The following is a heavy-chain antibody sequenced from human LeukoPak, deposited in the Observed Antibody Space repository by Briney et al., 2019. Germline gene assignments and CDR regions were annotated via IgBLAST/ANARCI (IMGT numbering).Heavy chain of an antibody. CDR2: ISYDANKK. D-gene: IGHD6-19*01. CDR1: GFTLSSYG. CDR3: AKRLAGASGWYSLDY. V-gene: IGHV3-30*18. Sequence: PGRSLRLSCAASGFTLSSYGMHRVRQAPGKGLEWVAVISYDANKKYYVDSVKGRFTVSRDDSNNTLYLQMNSLRAEDTAVYYCAKRLAGASGWYSLDYWGQGTLVTVFS. J-gene: IGHJ4*02.